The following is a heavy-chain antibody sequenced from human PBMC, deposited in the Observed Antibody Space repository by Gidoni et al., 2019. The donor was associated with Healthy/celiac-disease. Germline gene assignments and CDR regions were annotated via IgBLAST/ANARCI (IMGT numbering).Heavy chain of an antibody. D-gene: IGHD3-22*01. CDR1: GGSISSYY. CDR2: IYYSGST. Sequence: QVQLQESGPGLVKPSETLFLTCTVSGGSISSYYWSWFRQPPGKGLEWIGYIYYSGSTNYNPSLKSRVTISVDTSKNQFSLKLSSVTAADTAVYYCARGTPSGYPRLYFDYWGQGTLVTVSS. J-gene: IGHJ4*02. V-gene: IGHV4-59*01. CDR3: ARGTPSGYPRLYFDY.